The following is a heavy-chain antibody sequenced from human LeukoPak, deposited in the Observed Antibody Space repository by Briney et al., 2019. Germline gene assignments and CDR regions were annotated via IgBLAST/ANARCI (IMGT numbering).Heavy chain of an antibody. J-gene: IGHJ4*02. V-gene: IGHV4-39*01. CDR1: GGSISSSSYY. D-gene: IGHD6-19*01. Sequence: SETLSLTCTVSGGSISSSSYYWGWIRQPPGKGLEWIGIIYYSGSTYYNLSLKSRVTISVDTSKNQFSLKLSSVTAADTAVYYCARFVYDSSGWSYYFDYWGQGTLVTVSS. CDR2: IYYSGST. CDR3: ARFVYDSSGWSYYFDY.